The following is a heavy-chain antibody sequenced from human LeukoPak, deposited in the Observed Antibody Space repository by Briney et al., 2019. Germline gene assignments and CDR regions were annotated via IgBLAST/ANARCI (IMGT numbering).Heavy chain of an antibody. CDR1: GGSISSGDYY. CDR3: ARPYYYDSRIDP. J-gene: IGHJ5*02. D-gene: IGHD3-22*01. CDR2: IYYSGST. V-gene: IGHV4-30-4*01. Sequence: PSQTLSLTCTVSGGSISSGDYYWSWIRQPPGKGREWIGYIYYSGSTYYNPSLKSRVTISVDTSKNQLSLKLTSVTAADTAVYYCARPYYYDSRIDPWGQGTLVTVSS.